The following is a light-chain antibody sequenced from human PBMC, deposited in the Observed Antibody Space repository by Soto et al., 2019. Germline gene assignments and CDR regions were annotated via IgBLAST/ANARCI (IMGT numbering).Light chain of an antibody. CDR3: QSYDSGLSGSV. CDR2: RNS. J-gene: IGLJ2*01. V-gene: IGLV1-40*01. Sequence: QSVLTQPPSVSGAPGQRVTISCTGSSSNIGAGYDLHWYQQLPGTAPKVLISRNSDRPSGVPDRFSGSKSGTSASLAITGLQAEDEADYYCQSYDSGLSGSVFGGGTKLTVL. CDR1: SSNIGAGYD.